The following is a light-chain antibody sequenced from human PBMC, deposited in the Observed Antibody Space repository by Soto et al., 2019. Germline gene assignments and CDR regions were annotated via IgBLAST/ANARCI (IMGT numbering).Light chain of an antibody. CDR1: PSISNF. CDR3: QQSYTTPYT. Sequence: DIQMTQSPSSLSASVGDRVTITCCASPSISNFLKWYQQKPGKAHELLIYAASSRHSGVPSRFSGSGSGTNFALTICSLQPEDFATYSFQQSYTTPYTFGQGTKLEIK. CDR2: AAS. J-gene: IGKJ2*01. V-gene: IGKV1-39*01.